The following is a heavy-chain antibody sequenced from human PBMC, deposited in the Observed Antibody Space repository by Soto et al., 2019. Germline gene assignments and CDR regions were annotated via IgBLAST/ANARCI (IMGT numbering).Heavy chain of an antibody. CDR1: GFTFSSYE. Sequence: VGSLRLSCAASGFTFSSYEMNWVRQAPGKGLEWVSYISSSGSTIYYADSVKGRFTISRDNAKNSLYLQMNSLRAEDTAVYYCARDLRGSYKVDVWGQGTTVTVSS. V-gene: IGHV3-48*03. CDR3: ARDLRGSYKVDV. J-gene: IGHJ6*02. D-gene: IGHD1-26*01. CDR2: ISSSGSTI.